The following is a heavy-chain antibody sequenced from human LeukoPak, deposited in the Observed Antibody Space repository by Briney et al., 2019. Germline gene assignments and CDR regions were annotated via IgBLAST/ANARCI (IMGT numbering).Heavy chain of an antibody. CDR1: GYTFTSYG. J-gene: IGHJ4*02. CDR3: ARGVGLAAAVDIDY. CDR2: ISAYNGNT. D-gene: IGHD6-13*01. Sequence: ASVKVSCKASGYTFTSYGISWVRQAPGQGLEWMGWISAYNGNTNYAQKFQGRVTMTTDTSTTTAYMELRSLRSDDTAVYYCARGVGLAAAVDIDYWGQGTLATVSS. V-gene: IGHV1-18*01.